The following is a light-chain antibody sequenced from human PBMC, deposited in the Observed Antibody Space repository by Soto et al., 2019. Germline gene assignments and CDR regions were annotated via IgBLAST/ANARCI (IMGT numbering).Light chain of an antibody. CDR1: QRVYSN. J-gene: IGKJ5*01. CDR3: QQYTNWPPNT. Sequence: EILMTQSPDTLSVSPGATATLSCRASQRVYSNLAWYQQRPGQAPRLLIYGASTRATGVPARFSGRGSGTEFTLTISSLQSEDFAVYYCQQYTNWPPNTFGQGTRLEIK. V-gene: IGKV3-15*01. CDR2: GAS.